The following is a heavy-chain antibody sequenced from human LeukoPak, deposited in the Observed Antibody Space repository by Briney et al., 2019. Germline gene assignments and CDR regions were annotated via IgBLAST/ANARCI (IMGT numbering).Heavy chain of an antibody. CDR2: ISHSGRA. Sequence: SETLSLTCGVYAGSFRGYQWNWIRQSPGKVLEWLGEISHSGRANYNPSLKSRVTISLETSNDQLSLSLRSVTAADTAVYYCAAEVDGYKTFDSWGQGTLVIVSS. J-gene: IGHJ4*02. D-gene: IGHD5-24*01. CDR1: AGSFRGYQ. CDR3: AAEVDGYKTFDS. V-gene: IGHV4-34*01.